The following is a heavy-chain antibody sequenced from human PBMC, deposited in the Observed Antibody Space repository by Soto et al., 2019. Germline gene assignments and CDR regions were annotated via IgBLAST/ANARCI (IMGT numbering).Heavy chain of an antibody. CDR3: AREDGYNPNFAY. Sequence: EVQLVESGGGLVKPGGSLRLSCAASGFTFSSYSMNWVRQAPGKGLEWVSSISSSSSYIYYADSVKGRFTISRDNAKNSLYLKRNSLRAEDTAVYYCAREDGYNPNFAYWGQGTLVTVSS. J-gene: IGHJ4*02. CDR2: ISSSSSYI. V-gene: IGHV3-21*01. CDR1: GFTFSSYS. D-gene: IGHD5-12*01.